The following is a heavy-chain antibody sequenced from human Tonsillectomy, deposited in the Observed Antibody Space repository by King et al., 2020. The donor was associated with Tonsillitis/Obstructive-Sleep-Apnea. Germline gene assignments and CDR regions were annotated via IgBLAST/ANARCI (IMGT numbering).Heavy chain of an antibody. CDR3: ARDIVLEAGGDAFDI. CDR1: GGSISSYY. J-gene: IGHJ3*02. D-gene: IGHD4/OR15-4a*01. CDR2: IYYSGST. V-gene: IGHV4-59*01. Sequence: QLQESGPGLVKPSETLSLTCIVSGGSISSYYWSWIRQPPGKGLEWIGYIYYSGSTNYNPSLKSRVTISVDKSKNQFSLKLRSVTAADTAVYYCARDIVLEAGGDAFDIWGQGTVVTVSS.